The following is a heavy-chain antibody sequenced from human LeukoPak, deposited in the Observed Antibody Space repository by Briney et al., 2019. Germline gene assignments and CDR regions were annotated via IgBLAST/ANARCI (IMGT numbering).Heavy chain of an antibody. CDR1: SGSISSGGYY. CDR2: IYYSGST. D-gene: IGHD2-21*02. CDR3: ARGLLFSWFDP. J-gene: IGHJ5*02. Sequence: KPSETLSLTCTVSSGSISSGGYYWSWIRQHPGKGLEWIGYIYYSGSTYYNPSLKSRVTISVDTSKNQFSLKLSSVTAADTAVYYCARGLLFSWFDPWGQGTLVTVSS. V-gene: IGHV4-31*03.